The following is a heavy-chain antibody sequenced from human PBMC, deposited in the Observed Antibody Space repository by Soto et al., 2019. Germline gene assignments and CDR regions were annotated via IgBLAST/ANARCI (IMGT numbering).Heavy chain of an antibody. J-gene: IGHJ6*02. CDR3: ARSQNYYYYYGMDV. V-gene: IGHV3-33*01. CDR2: IWYDGSNK. CDR1: GCTFSSYG. Sequence: PGGSLRLSCAASGCTFSSYGMHWVRQAPGKGLEWVAVIWYDGSNKYYADSVKGRFTISRDNSKNTLYLQMNSLRAEDTAVYYCARSQNYYYYYGMDVWGQGTTVTVSS.